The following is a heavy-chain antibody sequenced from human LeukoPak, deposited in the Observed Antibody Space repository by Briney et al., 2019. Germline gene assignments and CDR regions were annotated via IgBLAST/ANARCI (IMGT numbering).Heavy chain of an antibody. CDR3: ARGEVGEFDY. CDR2: ISHSGST. J-gene: IGHJ4*02. D-gene: IGHD3-10*01. CDR1: GYSISRGYY. Sequence: SETLSLTCAVSGYSISRGYYWNWIRQFPGKGLEWIGSISHSGSTSYNPSLKRRITISLETSKNQFYLRLISVTAADSALYYCARGEVGEFDYWGQGRLVIVSS. V-gene: IGHV4-38-2*01.